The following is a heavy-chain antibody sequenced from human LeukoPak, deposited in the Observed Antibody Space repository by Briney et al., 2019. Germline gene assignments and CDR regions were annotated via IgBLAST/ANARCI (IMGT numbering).Heavy chain of an antibody. J-gene: IGHJ4*02. CDR1: GGSISSSSYY. Sequence: SETLSLTCTVSGGSISSSSYYWGWIRQPPGKGREWIGNIYYSGSTYYNPSLKSRVTISVDTSKTQFSLKPTSVTAADTAVYYCARHASVSGNWPRPLDSWGQGSLVTVSS. CDR2: IYYSGST. D-gene: IGHD6-19*01. CDR3: ARHASVSGNWPRPLDS. V-gene: IGHV4-39*01.